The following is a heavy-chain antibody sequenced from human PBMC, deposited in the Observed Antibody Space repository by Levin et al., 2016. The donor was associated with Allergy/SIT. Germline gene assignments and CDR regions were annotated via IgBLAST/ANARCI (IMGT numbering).Heavy chain of an antibody. Sequence: WIRQPPGKGLEWIGSVHYSGSTYYSPSLRSRVTISLDTSKTQFSLKLSSVTAADTAVYYCARRPISYFDSWGQGNLVTVSS. D-gene: IGHD3-10*01. CDR3: ARRPISYFDS. J-gene: IGHJ5*01. CDR2: VHYSGST. V-gene: IGHV4-39*01.